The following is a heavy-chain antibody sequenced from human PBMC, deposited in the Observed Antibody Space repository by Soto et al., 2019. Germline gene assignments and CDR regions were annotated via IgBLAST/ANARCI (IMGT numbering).Heavy chain of an antibody. CDR1: EGTFSSYT. CDR3: ARDAGLRYFDWPPRASNWYFDL. Sequence: QVQLVQSGAEVKKPGSSVKVSCKASEGTFSSYTISWVRQAPGQGLEWMGRIIPILGIANYAQKFQGRVTITADKSTSTAYMELSSLRSEDTAVYYCARDAGLRYFDWPPRASNWYFDLWGRGTLVTVSS. V-gene: IGHV1-69*08. D-gene: IGHD3-9*01. J-gene: IGHJ2*01. CDR2: IIPILGIA.